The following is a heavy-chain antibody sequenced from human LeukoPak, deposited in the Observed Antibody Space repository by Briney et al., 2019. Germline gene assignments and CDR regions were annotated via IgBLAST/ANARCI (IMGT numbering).Heavy chain of an antibody. Sequence: ASVKVSCKASGYTFISYSISWVRQAPGQGLEWMGWISTYNGNTNYAQKLQGRVTMTTDTSTSTAYMELRSLTSDDTAVYYCARGITIFGVVTPFDPWGQGTLVTVSS. CDR3: ARGITIFGVVTPFDP. D-gene: IGHD3-3*01. J-gene: IGHJ5*02. V-gene: IGHV1-18*01. CDR2: ISTYNGNT. CDR1: GYTFISYS.